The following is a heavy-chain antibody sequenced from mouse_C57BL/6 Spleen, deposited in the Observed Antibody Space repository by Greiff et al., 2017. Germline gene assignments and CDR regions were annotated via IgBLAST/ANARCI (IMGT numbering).Heavy chain of an antibody. V-gene: IGHV1-54*01. CDR1: GYSFTNYL. CDR3: ARGDGAYYGSREAMDY. D-gene: IGHD1-1*01. CDR2: INPGSGGT. J-gene: IGHJ4*01. Sequence: VQLQQSGAELVRPGTSVKVSCKASGYSFTNYLIEWVKQRPGQGLEWIGVINPGSGGTNYNEKFKGKATLTADKSSSTAYMQLSSLTSEDSAVYFCARGDGAYYGSREAMDYWGQGTSVTVSS.